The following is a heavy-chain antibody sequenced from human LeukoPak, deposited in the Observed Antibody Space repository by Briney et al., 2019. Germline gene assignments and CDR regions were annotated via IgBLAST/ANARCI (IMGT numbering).Heavy chain of an antibody. Sequence: SETLSLTCTVPGDSISSYYWSWIRQPPGKELEWIGYIYYSGSTNYNPSLKSRVTISVDTSKNQFSLKLSSVTAADTAVYYCARGCRDGYKSGPYYFDYWGQGTLVTVSS. V-gene: IGHV4-59*12. CDR3: ARGCRDGYKSGPYYFDY. CDR1: GDSISSYY. D-gene: IGHD5-24*01. CDR2: IYYSGST. J-gene: IGHJ4*02.